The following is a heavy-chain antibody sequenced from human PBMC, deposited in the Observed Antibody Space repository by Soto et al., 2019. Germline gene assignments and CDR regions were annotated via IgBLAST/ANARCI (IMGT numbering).Heavy chain of an antibody. CDR1: GFTFSRYW. J-gene: IGHJ5*02. CDR2: IKEDGSEK. CDR3: LCQTIDP. V-gene: IGHV3-7*02. D-gene: IGHD3-10*02. Sequence: EVQVVESGGGLVQPGGSLRLSCAASGFTFSRYWMNWVRQAPGKGLEWVANIKEDGSEKNYVDSVRGRFTISRDNAKNSLSLQMNSLRAEDTAVYYCLCQTIDPWGQGTLVTVSS.